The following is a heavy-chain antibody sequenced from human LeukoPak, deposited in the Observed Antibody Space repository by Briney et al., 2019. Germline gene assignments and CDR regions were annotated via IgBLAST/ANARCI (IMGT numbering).Heavy chain of an antibody. J-gene: IGHJ4*02. CDR1: GFTFSNYR. Sequence: GGSLRLSCAASGFTFSNYRINWVRQAPEKGLEWVANMNEYGSEKYYVDSVRGRFTISRDNAENLLFLHMNSLRVEDTAVYRCARVLYGSRVNVIDSWGPGTLVTVSS. CDR2: MNEYGSEK. CDR3: ARVLYGSRVNVIDS. V-gene: IGHV3-7*01. D-gene: IGHD2-2*01.